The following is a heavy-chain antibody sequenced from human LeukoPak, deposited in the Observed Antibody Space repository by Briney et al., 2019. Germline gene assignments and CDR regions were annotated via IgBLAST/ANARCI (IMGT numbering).Heavy chain of an antibody. V-gene: IGHV1-46*01. J-gene: IGHJ6*02. CDR2: INPSGGST. CDR3: ARDLWRSSGRDDYYYYGMDV. Sequence: GASVKVSCKASGYTFTSYYMHWVRQAPGQGLEWMGIINPSGGSTSYAQKFQGRVTMTRDTSTSTVYMELSSLRSEDTAVYYCARDLWRSSGRDDYYYYGMDVWGQGTTVTVSS. D-gene: IGHD6-19*01. CDR1: GYTFTSYY.